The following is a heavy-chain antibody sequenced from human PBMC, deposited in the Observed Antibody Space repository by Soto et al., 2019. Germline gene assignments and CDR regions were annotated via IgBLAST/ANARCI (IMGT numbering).Heavy chain of an antibody. CDR1: GFTFSSYW. V-gene: IGHV3-74*01. Sequence: PGGSLRLSCAASGFTFSSYWMHWVRQAPGKGMVWVSRIKSDGSSTDYADSVKGRFTISRDNAKNTLYLHMNSLRAEDTAMYYCARDRGEYYFDFWGQGTLVTVSS. D-gene: IGHD5-12*01. J-gene: IGHJ4*02. CDR2: IKSDGSST. CDR3: ARDRGEYYFDF.